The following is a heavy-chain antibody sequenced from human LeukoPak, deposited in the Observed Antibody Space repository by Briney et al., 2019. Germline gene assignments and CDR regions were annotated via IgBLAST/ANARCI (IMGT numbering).Heavy chain of an antibody. V-gene: IGHV2-70*11. CDR2: IDWDNDK. Sequence: GSGPALLNPTQTLTLTCTFSGFSLHTSGMCVSWIRQPPGKALEWLARIDWDNDKYYSTSLKTRLTISKDTSKNQVVLTMTNMDPVDTATYYCARILGYCSSITLSDYWGQGTLVTVSS. D-gene: IGHD2-2*03. J-gene: IGHJ4*02. CDR1: GFSLHTSGMC. CDR3: ARILGYCSSITLSDY.